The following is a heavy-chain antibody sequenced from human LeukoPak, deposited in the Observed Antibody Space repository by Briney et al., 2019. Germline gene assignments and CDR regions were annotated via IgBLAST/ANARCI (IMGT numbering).Heavy chain of an antibody. Sequence: SETLSLTCTVSGGSISSYYWSWIRLAPGKGLEWIAYIHYSGSTNYNPPLMSRVTISVDTSKNQFSLKLSSVTAADTAVYYCARHSSHVGATGGLVWFDPWGQGTLVTVSS. CDR1: GGSISSYY. V-gene: IGHV4-59*08. CDR3: ARHSSHVGATGGLVWFDP. D-gene: IGHD1-26*01. J-gene: IGHJ5*02. CDR2: IHYSGST.